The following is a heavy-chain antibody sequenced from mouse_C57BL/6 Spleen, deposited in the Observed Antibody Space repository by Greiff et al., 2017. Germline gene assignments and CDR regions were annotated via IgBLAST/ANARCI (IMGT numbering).Heavy chain of an antibody. J-gene: IGHJ4*01. CDR3: ARHLGSSYDAMDY. CDR2: IWSDGST. D-gene: IGHD1-1*01. CDR1: GFSLTSYG. Sequence: QVQLKESGPGLVAPSQSLSITCTVSGFSLTSYGVHWVRQPPGKGLEWLVVIWSDGSTTYNSALKSRLSISKDNSKSQVFLKMNSLQTDDTAMYYGARHLGSSYDAMDYWGQGTSVTVSS. V-gene: IGHV2-6-1*01.